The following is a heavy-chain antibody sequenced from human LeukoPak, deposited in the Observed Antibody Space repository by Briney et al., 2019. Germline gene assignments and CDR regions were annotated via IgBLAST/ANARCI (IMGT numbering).Heavy chain of an antibody. CDR3: GRGGIAAAASGIDY. J-gene: IGHJ4*02. D-gene: IGHD6-13*01. V-gene: IGHV4-30-2*01. CDR2: IYQNGNT. CDR1: GGSISSGGYS. Sequence: SETLSLTCAVSGGSISSGGYSWSWIRQPPGKGLEWIGYIYQNGNTYYNPSLKSRVTISVDRSENQFSLNLSSVTAADTAVYYCGRGGIAAAASGIDYWGQGTLVAVSS.